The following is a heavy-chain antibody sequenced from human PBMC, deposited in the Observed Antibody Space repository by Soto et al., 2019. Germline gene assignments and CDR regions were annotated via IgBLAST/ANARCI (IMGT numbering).Heavy chain of an antibody. Sequence: GGSLGLSCAASGVTVSNAWMNWVRQAPGKGLEWVGLIKSKTDGGTTDYAAPVKGRFTISRDDSKNTLYLQMNSLKTEDTAVYYCTTGGYNYGYSRAYWGQGTLVTVSS. V-gene: IGHV3-15*07. CDR2: IKSKTDGGTT. J-gene: IGHJ4*02. D-gene: IGHD5-18*01. CDR3: TTGGYNYGYSRAY. CDR1: GVTVSNAW.